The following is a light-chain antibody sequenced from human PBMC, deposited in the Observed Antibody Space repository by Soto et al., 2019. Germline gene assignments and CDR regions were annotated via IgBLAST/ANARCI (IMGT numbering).Light chain of an antibody. J-gene: IGLJ1*01. V-gene: IGLV2-14*01. CDR1: SSDVGGYNY. CDR3: SSYTSSRTYF. CDR2: DVS. Sequence: QSALTQPASVSGSPGQSITISCTGTSSDVGGYNYVSWYQQHPGKAPKLMIYDVSNRPSGVHNRFSGSKSGNTASLTISGLQAADEADSFCSSYTSSRTYFFGTGTKLTV.